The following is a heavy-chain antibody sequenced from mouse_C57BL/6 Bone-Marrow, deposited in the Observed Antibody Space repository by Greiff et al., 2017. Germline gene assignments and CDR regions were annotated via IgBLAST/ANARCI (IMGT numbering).Heavy chain of an antibody. D-gene: IGHD1-1*01. V-gene: IGHV5-17*01. J-gene: IGHJ3*01. CDR1: GFTFSDYG. Sequence: EVQLQESGGGLVKPGGSLKLSCAASGFTFSDYGMHWVRQAPEKGLEWVAYISSGSSTIYYADTVKGRFTISRDNAKNTLFLQMTSLRSEDTAMYYCARDYYYGSSWFAYWGQGTLVTVSA. CDR2: ISSGSSTI. CDR3: ARDYYYGSSWFAY.